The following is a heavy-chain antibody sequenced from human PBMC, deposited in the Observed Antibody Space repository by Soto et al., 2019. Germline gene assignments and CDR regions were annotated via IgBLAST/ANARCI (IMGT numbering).Heavy chain of an antibody. CDR1: GFTFSTYA. D-gene: IGHD1-1*01. CDR3: ARVNPLTRYYYYGMDV. V-gene: IGHV3-23*01. J-gene: IGHJ6*02. Sequence: GGSLRLSCAASGFTFSTYAMTWVRQAPGKGLEWVSIISSTGDGTYYADSVKGRFTISRDNSQRTLNLQMNSLRAEDTAVYYCARVNPLTRYYYYGMDVWGQGTTVTVSS. CDR2: ISSTGDGT.